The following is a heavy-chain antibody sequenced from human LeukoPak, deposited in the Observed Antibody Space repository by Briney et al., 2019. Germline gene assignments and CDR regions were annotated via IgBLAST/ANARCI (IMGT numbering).Heavy chain of an antibody. CDR3: AKDRGSGTYYYYGMDV. CDR1: GFTFSRNG. CDR2: ISYDGSNK. Sequence: PGGSLRLSCAASGFTFSRNGMHWVRQAPGKGLVWVAVISYDGSNKYYADSVKGRFTISRDNSKNTLYLQMNSLRAEDTAVYYCAKDRGSGTYYYYGMDVWGQGTTVTVSS. D-gene: IGHD6-19*01. V-gene: IGHV3-30*18. J-gene: IGHJ6*02.